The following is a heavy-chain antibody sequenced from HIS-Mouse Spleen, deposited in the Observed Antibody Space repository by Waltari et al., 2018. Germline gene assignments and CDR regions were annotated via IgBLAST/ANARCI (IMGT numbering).Heavy chain of an antibody. CDR3: ARIAEGYSSGWYAFDY. CDR2: IDWDDDK. CDR1: GFSLSTSGMC. Sequence: QVTLRESGPALVKPTQTLPLTCTFSGFSLSTSGMCVSWILQPPGKALDWLASIDWDDDKYYSTSLKTRRTISKDTSKNQVVLTMTNMDPVDTATYYCARIAEGYSSGWYAFDYWGQGTLVTVSS. J-gene: IGHJ4*02. D-gene: IGHD6-19*01. V-gene: IGHV2-70*15.